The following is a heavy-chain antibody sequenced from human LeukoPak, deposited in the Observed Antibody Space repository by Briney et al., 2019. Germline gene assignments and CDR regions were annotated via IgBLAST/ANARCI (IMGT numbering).Heavy chain of an antibody. D-gene: IGHD6-19*01. J-gene: IGHJ4*02. CDR2: IYSGGST. CDR3: ARNGYTSGWYRN. V-gene: IGHV3-53*01. Sequence: GGSLRLSCAASGFTVSSNYMSWVRQAPGKRLEWVSTIYSGGSTYYADSVKGRFTISRDISKNTLYLQMNSLRGEDTAVYYCARNGYTSGWYRNWGQGTLVTVSS. CDR1: GFTVSSNY.